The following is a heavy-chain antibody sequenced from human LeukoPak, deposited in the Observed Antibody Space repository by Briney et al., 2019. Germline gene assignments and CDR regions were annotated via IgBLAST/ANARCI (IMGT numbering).Heavy chain of an antibody. D-gene: IGHD3-9*01. CDR3: ARYYDILTGPDY. CDR2: IYPGDSDT. J-gene: IGHJ4*02. Sequence: GESLKISCKGSGYSFTSYWIGWVRQMPGKGLEWMGSIYPGDSDTRYSPPFQGQVTISADKSISTAYLQWSSLKASDSAKYYCARYYDILTGPDYWGQGTLVTVSS. V-gene: IGHV5-51*01. CDR1: GYSFTSYW.